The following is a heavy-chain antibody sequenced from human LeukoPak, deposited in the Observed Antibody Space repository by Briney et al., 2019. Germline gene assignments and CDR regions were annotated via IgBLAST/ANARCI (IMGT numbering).Heavy chain of an antibody. V-gene: IGHV1-2*02. Sequence: ASVNVSCKASGYTFTGYYMHWVRQAPGQGLEWMGWINPNSGGTNYAQKFQGRVTMTRDTSISTAYMELSRLRSDDTAVYHCARERDTNWGGNDAFDIWGQGTMVTVSS. D-gene: IGHD7-27*01. CDR2: INPNSGGT. CDR1: GYTFTGYY. J-gene: IGHJ3*02. CDR3: ARERDTNWGGNDAFDI.